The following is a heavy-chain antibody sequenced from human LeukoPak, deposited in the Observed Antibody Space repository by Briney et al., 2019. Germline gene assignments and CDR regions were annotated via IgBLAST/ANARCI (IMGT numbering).Heavy chain of an antibody. D-gene: IGHD1-26*01. CDR2: IRFDGSDK. CDR1: GFTFSSYG. CDR3: AKDPVLVGATPDAFDI. J-gene: IGHJ3*02. V-gene: IGHV3-30*02. Sequence: GGSLRLSXAASGFTFSSYGMHWVRQAPGKGLEWVAFIRFDGSDKNYADSVKGRFTISRDNSKNTLFLQMNSLRGEDTAVYYCAKDPVLVGATPDAFDIWGQGTMVTVSS.